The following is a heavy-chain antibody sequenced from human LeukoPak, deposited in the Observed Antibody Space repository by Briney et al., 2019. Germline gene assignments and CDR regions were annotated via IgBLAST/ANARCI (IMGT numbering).Heavy chain of an antibody. J-gene: IGHJ5*02. CDR1: GYTFTVYY. D-gene: IGHD2-15*01. CDR2: INPNSGDT. Sequence: ASVKVSCKASGYTFTVYYMYWVRQAPGQGLEWMGRINPNSGDTDYAQNFQGRVTMTRDTSISTAYMELTNLRSDDTAVYYCARGYCSGGTCYLVENWFDLWGQGTLVTVSS. V-gene: IGHV1-2*06. CDR3: ARGYCSGGTCYLVENWFDL.